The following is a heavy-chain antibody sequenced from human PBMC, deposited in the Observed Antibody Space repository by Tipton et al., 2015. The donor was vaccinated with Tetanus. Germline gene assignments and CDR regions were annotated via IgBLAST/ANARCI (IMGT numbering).Heavy chain of an antibody. Sequence: LRLSCAVYGGSFSGYYWSWIRQPPGKGLEWIGEINHSGSTNYNPSLKSRVTISVDTPKNQFSLKLSSVTAADTAVYYCARGGLWFGELFGYFDYWGQGTLVTVSS. J-gene: IGHJ4*02. CDR3: ARGGLWFGELFGYFDY. CDR1: GGSFSGYY. CDR2: INHSGST. V-gene: IGHV4-34*01. D-gene: IGHD3-10*01.